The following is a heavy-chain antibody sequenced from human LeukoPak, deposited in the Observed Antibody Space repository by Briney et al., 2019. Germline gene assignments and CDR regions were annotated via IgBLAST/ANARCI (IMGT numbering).Heavy chain of an antibody. Sequence: VASVKVSCKACGFTFTNFRVIWVRQAPGQGGEWMGWISAYNGNTNYAQKFQGRVTMTTDTSMTTAHMELRSLRSDDTAVYYCARVGSCSGSYGFDYWGQGTLVIVSS. J-gene: IGHJ4*02. D-gene: IGHD1-26*01. CDR2: ISAYNGNT. CDR1: GFTFTNFR. CDR3: ARVGSCSGSYGFDY. V-gene: IGHV1-18*01.